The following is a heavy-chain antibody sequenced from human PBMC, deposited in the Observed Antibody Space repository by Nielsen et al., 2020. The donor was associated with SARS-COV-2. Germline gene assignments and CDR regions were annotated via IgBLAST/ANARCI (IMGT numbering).Heavy chain of an antibody. V-gene: IGHV4-31*02. CDR3: AREVVVVVAASGLYYYYGMDV. Sequence: WIHQPPGKGLEWIGYIYYSGSTYYNPSLKSRVTISVDTSKNQFSLKLSSVTAADTAVYYCAREVVVVVAASGLYYYYGMDVWGQGTTVTVSS. J-gene: IGHJ6*02. CDR2: IYYSGST. D-gene: IGHD2-15*01.